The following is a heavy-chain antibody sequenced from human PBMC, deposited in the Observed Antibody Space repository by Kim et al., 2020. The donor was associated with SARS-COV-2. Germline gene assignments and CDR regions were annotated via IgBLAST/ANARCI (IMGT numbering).Heavy chain of an antibody. V-gene: IGHV3-21*01. D-gene: IGHD3-10*01. CDR2: FGRHDYI. CDR3: VRDTSGWGRFDF. J-gene: IGHJ4*02. Sequence: GGSLRLSCAASGFTFSNYDMNWVRQAPGKGLEWVSSFGRHDYISYVDSVKGRFTISRDNAKNSLYLQMNSLRDEDTAVYYCVRDTSGWGRFDFWGQGTLVTVSP. CDR1: GFTFSNYD.